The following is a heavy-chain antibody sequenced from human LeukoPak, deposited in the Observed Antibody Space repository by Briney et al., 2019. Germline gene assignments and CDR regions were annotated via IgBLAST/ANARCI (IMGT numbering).Heavy chain of an antibody. CDR2: ISSSGSTI. J-gene: IGHJ4*02. Sequence: GGSLRLSCAASGFTLSNAWMSWVRQAPGKGLEWVSYISSSGSTIYCADSVKGRFTISRDNAKNSLYLQMNSLRAEDTAVYYCARKPYSCSWYELGYWGQGTLVTVSS. CDR1: GFTLSNAW. D-gene: IGHD6-13*01. V-gene: IGHV3-48*03. CDR3: ARKPYSCSWYELGY.